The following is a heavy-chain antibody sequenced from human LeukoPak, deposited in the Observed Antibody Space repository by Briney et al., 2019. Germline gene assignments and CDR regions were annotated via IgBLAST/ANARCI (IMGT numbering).Heavy chain of an antibody. CDR1: GFTFSNYA. Sequence: GGSLRLSCAASGFTFSNYATSWVRQAPGKGLEWVSAISGSGDTTYYADSLKGRFPISRDNSKNTLYLQMNSLTAEDTAVYYCAKDLHCSSTSCYTGIFDYWGQGTLVTVSS. CDR2: ISGSGDTT. CDR3: AKDLHCSSTSCYTGIFDY. D-gene: IGHD2-2*02. J-gene: IGHJ4*02. V-gene: IGHV3-23*01.